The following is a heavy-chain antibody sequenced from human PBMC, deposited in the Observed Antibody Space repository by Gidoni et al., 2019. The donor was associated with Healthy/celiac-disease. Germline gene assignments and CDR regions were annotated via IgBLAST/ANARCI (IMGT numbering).Heavy chain of an antibody. CDR3: ARLGYCSSTSCARGNFDY. V-gene: IGHV5-51*03. CDR2: IYPGDADT. J-gene: IGHJ4*02. Sequence: EVQLVQSGAELKKPGESLTISCKGSGYRSTSYWIGWVRKMPGKGLEWMGIIYPGDADTRYSPSFQGQVTISADKSISTAYLQWSSLKAADTAMYYCARLGYCSSTSCARGNFDYWGQGTLVTVSS. CDR1: GYRSTSYW. D-gene: IGHD2-2*01.